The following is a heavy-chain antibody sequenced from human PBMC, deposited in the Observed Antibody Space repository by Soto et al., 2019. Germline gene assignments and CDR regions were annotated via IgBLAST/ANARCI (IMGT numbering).Heavy chain of an antibody. J-gene: IGHJ6*02. Sequence: WIWLRQSPGKGLEWLGNVFYSGNTNLNPSLRDRLSISVDTSKNKFSLMLNSVTAADTAVYYCARDLICCGMDVWGQGTTVTVSS. CDR3: ARDLICCGMDV. CDR2: VFYSGNT. D-gene: IGHD2-8*01. V-gene: IGHV4-59*01.